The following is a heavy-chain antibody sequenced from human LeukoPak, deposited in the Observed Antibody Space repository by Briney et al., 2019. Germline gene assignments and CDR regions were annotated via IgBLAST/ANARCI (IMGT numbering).Heavy chain of an antibody. D-gene: IGHD5-18*01. CDR1: GGTFSSYA. V-gene: IGHV1-69*05. J-gene: IGHJ4*02. CDR2: IIPIFGTA. CDR3: ARESQDTAMGDYFDY. Sequence: SVKVSCKASGGTFSSYAISWVRQAPGQGLEWLGRIIPIFGTANYAQKFQGRVTITTDESTSTACMELSSLRSEDTGEYYCARESQDTAMGDYFDYWGQGTLVTVSS.